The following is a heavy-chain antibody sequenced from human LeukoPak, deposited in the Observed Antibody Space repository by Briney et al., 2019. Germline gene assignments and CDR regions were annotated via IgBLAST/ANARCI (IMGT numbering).Heavy chain of an antibody. CDR3: ARDSVVDTRDY. CDR2: IYSGGGT. CDR1: GFTVSSNY. V-gene: IGHV3-53*05. J-gene: IGHJ4*02. D-gene: IGHD3-22*01. Sequence: GSLRLSCAASGFTVSSNYMPWVRQTPGKGLRWVSVIYSGGGTYYADSVKGRFTISRDNSKNTLYLQMNSLRPEDTGVYYCARDSVVDTRDYWGQGTLVTVSS.